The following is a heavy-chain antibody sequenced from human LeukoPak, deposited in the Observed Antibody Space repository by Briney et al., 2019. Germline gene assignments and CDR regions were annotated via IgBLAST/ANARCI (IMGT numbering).Heavy chain of an antibody. CDR3: ARYSSWYVDY. CDR1: GGSISSYY. CDR2: IYYIGST. J-gene: IGHJ4*02. D-gene: IGHD6-13*01. V-gene: IGHV4-59*01. Sequence: KCSETLSLTCTVSGGSISSYYWSWIRQPPGKGLEWIGYIYYIGSTNYNPSLKSRVTISVDTSKNQFSLKLSSVTAADTAVYYCARYSSWYVDYWGQGTLVTVSS.